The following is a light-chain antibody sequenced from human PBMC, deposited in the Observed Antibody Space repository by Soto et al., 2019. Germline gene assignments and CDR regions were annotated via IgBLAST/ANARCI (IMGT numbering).Light chain of an antibody. V-gene: IGLV1-47*02. CDR1: SSNIGSNY. J-gene: IGLJ3*02. CDR2: GDS. Sequence: QSVLTQPPSASGTTGQRVTITCSGSSSNIGSNYVYWYQQLAGTAPKLLIYGDSQRPSGVPVRFSGSKSGTSASLAISGLRSEDEADYYCTAWDSSLSAVLFGGGTKVTVL. CDR3: TAWDSSLSAVL.